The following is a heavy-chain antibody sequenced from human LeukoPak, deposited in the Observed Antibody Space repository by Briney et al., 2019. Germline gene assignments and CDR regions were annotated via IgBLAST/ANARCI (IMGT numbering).Heavy chain of an antibody. CDR2: ISGSGGST. J-gene: IGHJ4*02. D-gene: IGHD6-13*01. V-gene: IGHV3-23*01. CDR1: GFTFSSYA. CDR3: ARDPPSHIAAAGNLDY. Sequence: GGSLRLSCAASGFTFSSYAMNWVRQAPGKGLEWVAAISGSGGSTYYADSVKGRFTISRDNSKNTLYLQMNSLRAEDTAVYYCARDPPSHIAAAGNLDYWGQGTLVTVSS.